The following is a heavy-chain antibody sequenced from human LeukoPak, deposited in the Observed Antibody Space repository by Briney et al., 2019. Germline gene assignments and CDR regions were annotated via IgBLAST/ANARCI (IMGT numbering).Heavy chain of an antibody. V-gene: IGHV3-21*01. CDR3: TREVSEGFDF. J-gene: IGHJ4*02. CDR2: FGTRSTSV. Sequence: GGSLRLSCTASGFTFSGYSMNWIRQAPGKGLEWVSSFGTRSTSVYHAGSVKGRFAISRDNAKNSLYLQMNSLRAEDTALYYCTREVSEGFDFWGQGTLVTVSS. D-gene: IGHD3-22*01. CDR1: GFTFSGYS.